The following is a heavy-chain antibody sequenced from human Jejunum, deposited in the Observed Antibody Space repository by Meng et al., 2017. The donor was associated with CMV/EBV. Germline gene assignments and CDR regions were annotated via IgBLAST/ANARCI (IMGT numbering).Heavy chain of an antibody. CDR3: SRGGLGFDY. Sequence: LCCTGSGFTGSTAWMNWVRRAGGRGLEWVGRIKSKVNGGTTDYVGDVKGRFTMSKDDSTNTLCLQTNSLKTEDTAVYDGSRGGLGFDYWGQGTLVTVSS. V-gene: IGHV3-15*03. CDR2: IKSKVNGGTT. J-gene: IGHJ4*02. D-gene: IGHD5-24*01. CDR1: GFTGSTAW.